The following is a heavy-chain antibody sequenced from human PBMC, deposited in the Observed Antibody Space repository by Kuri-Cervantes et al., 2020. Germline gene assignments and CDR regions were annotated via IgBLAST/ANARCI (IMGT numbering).Heavy chain of an antibody. CDR1: GGSISSSSYY. CDR3: ARGLTNWFDP. J-gene: IGHJ5*02. CDR2: IYYSGST. V-gene: IGHV4-39*07. Sequence: SETLSLTCTVSGGSISSSSYYWGWIRQPPGKGLEWIGSIYYSGSTYYNPSLKSRVTISVDRSKNQFSLKLSSVTAADTAVYYCARGLTNWFDPWGQGTLVTVSS. D-gene: IGHD3-22*01.